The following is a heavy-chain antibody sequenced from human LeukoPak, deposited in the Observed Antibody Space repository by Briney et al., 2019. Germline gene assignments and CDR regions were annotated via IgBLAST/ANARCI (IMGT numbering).Heavy chain of an antibody. D-gene: IGHD3-3*01. CDR1: GGSIGGYY. J-gene: IGHJ4*02. CDR2: VSYSGNT. CDR3: ARAGRFTSGRSYFFDN. V-gene: IGHV4-59*13. Sequence: SETLSLTCSVSGGSIGGYYWSWIRQPPGKGLEWIAYVSYSGNTNYTPSLKNRVSISVDTSKNRFSLQLRSVTAADTAFYYCARAGRFTSGRSYFFDNWGQGTLVTVS.